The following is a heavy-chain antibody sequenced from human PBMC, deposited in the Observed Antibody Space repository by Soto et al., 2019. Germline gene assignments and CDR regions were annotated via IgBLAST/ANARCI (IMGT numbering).Heavy chain of an antibody. J-gene: IGHJ6*02. Sequence: PSETLSLTCTVSGGSISISSYYWGWIRQPPGKGLEWIGSIYYSGSTYYNPSLKSRVTISVDTSKNQFSLKLSSVTAADTAVYYCARGGSYYERDYYYGLDVWVQGTTVT. V-gene: IGHV4-39*01. CDR2: IYYSGST. CDR1: GGSISISSYY. D-gene: IGHD1-26*01. CDR3: ARGGSYYERDYYYGLDV.